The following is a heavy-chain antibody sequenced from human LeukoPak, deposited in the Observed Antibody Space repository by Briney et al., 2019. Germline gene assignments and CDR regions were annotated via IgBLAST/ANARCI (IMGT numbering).Heavy chain of an antibody. CDR2: ISSGNSHI. J-gene: IGHJ4*02. CDR3: ARDALRGYNYGWF. Sequence: GGSLRLSCAASGFTFSSYGMHWVRQAPGKGLEWVSSISSGNSHIYYADSVKGRFTISRDNGKNSLYLQMDSLRAEDTAVYYCARDALRGYNYGWFWGQGTLVSVSS. V-gene: IGHV3-21*06. CDR1: GFTFSSYG. D-gene: IGHD5-18*01.